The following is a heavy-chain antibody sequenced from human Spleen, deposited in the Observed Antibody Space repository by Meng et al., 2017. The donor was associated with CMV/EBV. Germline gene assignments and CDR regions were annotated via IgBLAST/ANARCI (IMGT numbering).Heavy chain of an antibody. V-gene: IGHV3-48*04. CDR3: ARRVDYCSSISCAYYFDY. J-gene: IGHJ4*02. Sequence: GGSLRLSCAASGFTFSSYSMNWVRQAPGKGLEWVSYISSSSSTIYYADSVKGRFTISRDNAKNSLYLQMSSLRAEDTAVYYCARRVDYCSSISCAYYFDYWGQGTLVTVSS. D-gene: IGHD2-2*01. CDR1: GFTFSSYS. CDR2: ISSSSSTI.